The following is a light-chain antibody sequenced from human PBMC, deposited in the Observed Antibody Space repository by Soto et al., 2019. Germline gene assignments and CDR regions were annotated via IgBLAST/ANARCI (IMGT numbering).Light chain of an antibody. V-gene: IGKV3-15*01. CDR1: QSVTSN. CDR2: VAS. CDR3: QQFNNWPHT. Sequence: EIVMTQSPATLSVSPGERATLSCRASQSVTSNYLAWYQQKPGQAPRLLIYVASYRATGIPARFSGSGSGTEYTLTISNLQAEDFAVYYCQQFNNWPHTFGQGTRLEIK. J-gene: IGKJ5*01.